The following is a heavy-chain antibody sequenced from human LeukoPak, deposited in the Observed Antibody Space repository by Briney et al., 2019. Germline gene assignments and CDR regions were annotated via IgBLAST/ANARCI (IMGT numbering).Heavy chain of an antibody. V-gene: IGHV3-30-3*01. D-gene: IGHD4-17*01. Sequence: PGRSLRLSCAASGFTFRSYAMHWVRQAPGKGLEWVAVISYDGSNKYYADSVKGRFTISRDNSKNTLYLQMNSLRTEDTAVYYCARDLTTVPEGPRGYWGQGTLVTVSS. CDR2: ISYDGSNK. CDR1: GFTFRSYA. CDR3: ARDLTTVPEGPRGY. J-gene: IGHJ4*02.